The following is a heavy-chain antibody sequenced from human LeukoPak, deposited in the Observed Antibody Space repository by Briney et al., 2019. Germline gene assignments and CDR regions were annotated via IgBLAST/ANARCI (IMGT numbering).Heavy chain of an antibody. CDR2: ISGSGGST. Sequence: QPGGSLRLSCAASGFTFANYAMSWVRQGPGKGLEWVSTISGSGGSTYYADSVKGRFTISTDNSKNTLFLQMNSLRADDTAVYFCAKDQKSIAATGYDYWGQGTLVTVSS. J-gene: IGHJ4*02. V-gene: IGHV3-23*01. CDR3: AKDQKSIAATGYDY. D-gene: IGHD6-13*01. CDR1: GFTFANYA.